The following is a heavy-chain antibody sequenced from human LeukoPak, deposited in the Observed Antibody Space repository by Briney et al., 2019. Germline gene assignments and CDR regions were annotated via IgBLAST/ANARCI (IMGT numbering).Heavy chain of an antibody. Sequence: GASVKVSRKASGYTFTSYGISWVRQAPGQGLEWMGWISAYNGNTNYAQKLQGRVTMTTDTSTSTAYMELRSLRSDDTAVYYCARDLVWFGEFPFDYWGQGTLVTVSS. CDR2: ISAYNGNT. D-gene: IGHD3-10*01. CDR1: GYTFTSYG. V-gene: IGHV1-18*04. J-gene: IGHJ4*02. CDR3: ARDLVWFGEFPFDY.